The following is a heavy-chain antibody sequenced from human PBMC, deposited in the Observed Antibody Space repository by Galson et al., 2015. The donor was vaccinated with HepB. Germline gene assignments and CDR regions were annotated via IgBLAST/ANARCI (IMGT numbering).Heavy chain of an antibody. CDR3: TTLNLPWGNYPYTRDY. J-gene: IGHJ4*02. CDR2: IKSKSEGGTT. D-gene: IGHD3-16*01. V-gene: IGHV3-15*01. Sequence: SLRLSCAASGFTFNDAWMSWVRQAPGKGLEWVGRIKSKSEGGTTDYAAPVKGRFTISRDDSKITLYLQMNSLKTEDTAVYYCTTLNLPWGNYPYTRDYWGQGTLVTVSS. CDR1: GFTFNDAW.